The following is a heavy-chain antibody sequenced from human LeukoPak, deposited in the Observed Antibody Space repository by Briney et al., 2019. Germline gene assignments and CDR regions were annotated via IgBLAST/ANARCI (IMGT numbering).Heavy chain of an antibody. J-gene: IGHJ4*02. V-gene: IGHV3-64*01. CDR2: ISSSGGST. D-gene: IGHD3-3*01. CDR3: ARANIDDFWSGSLLAGYFDY. Sequence: GGSLRLSCAASGFTFSSYAMHWVRQAPGKGLEYVSAISSSGGSTYYANSVKGSFTISRDNSKNTLYLQMGSLRAEEMAVYYCARANIDDFWSGSLLAGYFDYWGQGTPVTVSS. CDR1: GFTFSSYA.